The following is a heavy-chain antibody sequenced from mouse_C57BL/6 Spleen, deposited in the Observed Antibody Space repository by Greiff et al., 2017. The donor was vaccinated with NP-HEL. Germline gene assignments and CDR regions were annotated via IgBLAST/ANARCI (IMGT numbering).Heavy chain of an antibody. J-gene: IGHJ2*01. CDR3: AREEDYSNVFDY. CDR1: GYSITSGYY. D-gene: IGHD2-5*01. Sequence: VQLQQSGPGLVKPSQSLSLTCSVTGYSITSGYYWNWIRQFPGNKLEWMGYISYDGSNNYNPSLKNRISITRDTSKNQFFLKLNSVTTEDTATYYCAREEDYSNVFDYWGQGTTLTVSS. CDR2: ISYDGSN. V-gene: IGHV3-6*01.